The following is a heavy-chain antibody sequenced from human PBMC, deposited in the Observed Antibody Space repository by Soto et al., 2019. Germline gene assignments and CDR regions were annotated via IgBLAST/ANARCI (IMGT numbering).Heavy chain of an antibody. CDR3: ARQPGFGHAFDI. CDR1: GGSISSYY. D-gene: IGHD3-10*01. Sequence: QVQLQESGPGLVKPSETLSLTCTVSGGSISSYYWNWIRQPPGKGLEWIGYIYNSGSTNYNPSLKSRVTISLDTSKNQFSLKLSSVTAADTAVYYCARQPGFGHAFDIWGQGTMVAVSS. CDR2: IYNSGST. V-gene: IGHV4-59*08. J-gene: IGHJ3*02.